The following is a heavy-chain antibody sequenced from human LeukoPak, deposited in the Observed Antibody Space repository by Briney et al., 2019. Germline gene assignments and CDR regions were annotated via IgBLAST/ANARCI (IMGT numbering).Heavy chain of an antibody. D-gene: IGHD3-9*01. CDR2: ISAYNGNT. V-gene: IGHV1-18*01. Sequence: ASVTVSCKASGSTFTSYGMSWVRQAPGQGLEWMGWISAYNGNTKFAQKLQGRVTMTTDTSTSHTYMDLRSRRSDDPVAYYCARDQAATNTQVRFCLDWGQGTLVTVSS. J-gene: IGHJ4*02. CDR1: GSTFTSYG. CDR3: ARDQAATNTQVRFCLD.